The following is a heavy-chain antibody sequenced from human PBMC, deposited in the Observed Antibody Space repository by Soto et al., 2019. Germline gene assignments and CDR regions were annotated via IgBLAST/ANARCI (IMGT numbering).Heavy chain of an antibody. J-gene: IGHJ4*02. CDR2: ISYDGSKN. CDR3: AKDTLRQTVTTLDY. CDR1: GFTFSSYG. Sequence: QVQLVESGGGVVQPGRSLRLSCAASGFTFSSYGMHWVRQAPGKGLEWVAVISYDGSKNYYADSVKGRFTISRDNSKNALYLKMNSLRAEDTAVYYCAKDTLRQTVTTLDYWGQGTLVTVSS. D-gene: IGHD4-17*01. V-gene: IGHV3-30*18.